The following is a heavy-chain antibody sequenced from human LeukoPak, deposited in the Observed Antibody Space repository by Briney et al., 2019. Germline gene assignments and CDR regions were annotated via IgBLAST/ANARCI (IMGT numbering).Heavy chain of an antibody. Sequence: SETLSLTCAVYGGSFSGYYWSWIRQPPGKGLEWIGEINHSGSTNYNPSLESRVTISVDTSKNQFSLKLSSVTAADMAVYYCATTLLYSSGWYFPPRSFFDYWGQGTLVTVSS. CDR2: INHSGST. CDR1: GGSFSGYY. CDR3: ATTLLYSSGWYFPPRSFFDY. D-gene: IGHD6-19*01. J-gene: IGHJ4*02. V-gene: IGHV4-34*01.